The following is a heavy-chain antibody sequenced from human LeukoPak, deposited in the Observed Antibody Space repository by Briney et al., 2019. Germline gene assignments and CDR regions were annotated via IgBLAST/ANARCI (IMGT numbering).Heavy chain of an antibody. D-gene: IGHD3-10*01. CDR1: GFTVSSYY. J-gene: IGHJ4*02. CDR2: IYNGGGST. CDR3: AKRYGSGSSHFDY. V-gene: IGHV3-53*01. Sequence: GGSLRLSRAASGFTVSSYYISWVRQAPGTGLEWVSIIYNGGGSTFYADSVKGRFTISRGNSKNTVYLQMDSLRVEDTAVYYCAKRYGSGSSHFDYRGQGTLVSVSS.